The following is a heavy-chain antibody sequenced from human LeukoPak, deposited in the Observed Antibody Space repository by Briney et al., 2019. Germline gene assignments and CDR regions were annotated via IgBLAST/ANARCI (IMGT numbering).Heavy chain of an antibody. CDR3: ARDMDTGPDLFDY. D-gene: IGHD5-18*01. CDR1: GYTLTELS. J-gene: IGHJ4*02. V-gene: IGHV1-2*02. CDR2: INPNSGDT. Sequence: ASVKVSCKVSGYTLTELSMHWVRQAPGQGLEWMGWINPNSGDTDYAQKFQGRVTMTRDTSISTAYMELSSLRSDDTAVYYCARDMDTGPDLFDYWGQGTLVTVSS.